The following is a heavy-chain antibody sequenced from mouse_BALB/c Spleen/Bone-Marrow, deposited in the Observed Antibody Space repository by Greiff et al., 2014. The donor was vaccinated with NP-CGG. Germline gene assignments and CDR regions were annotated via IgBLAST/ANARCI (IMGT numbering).Heavy chain of an antibody. J-gene: IGHJ4*01. CDR2: IWGDGRT. CDR1: GYSLTGYG. V-gene: IGHV2-6-7*01. Sequence: VQLQESGPGLVAPSQSLSITCTVSGYSLTGYGVNWVRQPPGKGLEWLGLIWGDGRTDYNSALKSRLSVSKDSSKSQVFLKMNSLQTDDTARYYCAGNIYAMDYWGQGTSVTVSS. CDR3: AGNIYAMDY. D-gene: IGHD2-1*01.